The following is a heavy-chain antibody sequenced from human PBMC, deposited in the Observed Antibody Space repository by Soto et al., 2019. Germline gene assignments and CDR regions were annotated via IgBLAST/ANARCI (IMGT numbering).Heavy chain of an antibody. V-gene: IGHV4-31*03. CDR3: AKGPGIMAKIDY. Sequence: QVQLLESGPGLVKPSQTLSLTCTVSGGSISSGGYYWSWIRLHPGKGLEWIGYIYYSGSTYYNPSLKSRVTISVDTSKNQSSLKLSSVTAADTAVDYCAKGPGIMAKIDYWGQGTLVTVSS. J-gene: IGHJ4*02. D-gene: IGHD3-16*01. CDR2: IYYSGST. CDR1: GGSISSGGYY.